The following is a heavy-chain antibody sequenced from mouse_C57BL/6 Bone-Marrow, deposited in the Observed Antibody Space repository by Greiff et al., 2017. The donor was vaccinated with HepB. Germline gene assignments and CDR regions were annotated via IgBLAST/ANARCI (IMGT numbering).Heavy chain of an antibody. CDR2: ISSGGSYT. V-gene: IGHV5-6*01. CDR1: GFTFSSYG. CDR3: ARPLRFFDV. J-gene: IGHJ1*03. D-gene: IGHD2-10*01. Sequence: EVQGVESGGDLVKPGGSLKLSCAASGFTFSSYGMSWVRQTPDKRLEWVATISSGGSYTYYPDSVKGRFTISRDNAKNALYLQMSSLKSEYTAMYYCARPLRFFDVWGTGTTVTVSS.